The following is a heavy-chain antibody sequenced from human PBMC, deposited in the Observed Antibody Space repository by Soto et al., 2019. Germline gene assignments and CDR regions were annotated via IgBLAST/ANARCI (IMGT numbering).Heavy chain of an antibody. V-gene: IGHV1-69*12. J-gene: IGHJ6*02. CDR2: IIPIFGTA. Sequence: QVQLVQSGAEVKKPGSSVKVSCKASGGTFRSYAISWVRQAPGQGLEWMGGIIPIFGTANYAQKFQGRVTITADESTSTAYMELISLRSEDTAVYYCARGRGDGYTGYYYGMDVWGQGTTVTVSS. D-gene: IGHD5-12*01. CDR1: GGTFRSYA. CDR3: ARGRGDGYTGYYYGMDV.